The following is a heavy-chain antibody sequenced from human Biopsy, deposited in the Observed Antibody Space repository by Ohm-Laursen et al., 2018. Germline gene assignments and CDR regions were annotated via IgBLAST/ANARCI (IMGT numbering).Heavy chain of an antibody. CDR1: GFTFSSHA. Sequence: GSLRLSCSASGFTFSSHAMAWVRQAPGKGLEWVSGIRDSGDGAYYADSVKGRFTISRDNSRNTLYLQMNSLRAEDTAVYFCTNHYCGGITCIMNFWGQGTLVTVSS. CDR3: TNHYCGGITCIMNF. D-gene: IGHD2-21*01. V-gene: IGHV3-23*01. J-gene: IGHJ4*02. CDR2: IRDSGDGA.